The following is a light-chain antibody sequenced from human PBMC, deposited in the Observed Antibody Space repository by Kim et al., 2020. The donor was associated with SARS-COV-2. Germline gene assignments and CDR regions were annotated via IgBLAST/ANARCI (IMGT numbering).Light chain of an antibody. J-gene: IGKJ2*01. CDR2: GAS. Sequence: AFVGDRGTITCRANQSNSKSLNWFQQKPGKAPKLLMSGASNLQSGVPSRFSGSGSGTDFTLTISSLQPEDLATYFWQQFYSTPPYTFGQGTKLEI. V-gene: IGKV1-39*01. CDR3: QQFYSTPPYT. CDR1: QSNSKS.